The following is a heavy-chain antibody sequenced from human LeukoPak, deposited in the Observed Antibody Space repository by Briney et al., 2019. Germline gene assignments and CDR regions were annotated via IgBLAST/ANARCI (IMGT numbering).Heavy chain of an antibody. D-gene: IGHD2-2*01. J-gene: IGHJ4*02. Sequence: SSETLSLTCTVSGGSISSRSCCWGWIRQPPGKGLEWIGTIYYSGSTYYNPSLKSRVTISVDTSKNQFSLKLSSVTAADTAVYYCARSSAHAAMPFDYWGQGTLVTVSS. CDR1: GGSISSRSCC. V-gene: IGHV4-39*07. CDR2: IYYSGST. CDR3: ARSSAHAAMPFDY.